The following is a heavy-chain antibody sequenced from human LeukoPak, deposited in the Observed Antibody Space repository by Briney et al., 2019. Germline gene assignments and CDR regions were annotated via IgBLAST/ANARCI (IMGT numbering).Heavy chain of an antibody. Sequence: PSETLSLTCTVSGGSISSYYWSWIRQPPGKGLEWIGYIYYSGSTNYNPSLKSRVTISVDTSKNQFSLKLSSVTAADTAVYYCASYYGAEGFFDYWGQGILVTVSS. J-gene: IGHJ4*02. CDR1: GGSISSYY. D-gene: IGHD4-17*01. V-gene: IGHV4-59*01. CDR2: IYYSGST. CDR3: ASYYGAEGFFDY.